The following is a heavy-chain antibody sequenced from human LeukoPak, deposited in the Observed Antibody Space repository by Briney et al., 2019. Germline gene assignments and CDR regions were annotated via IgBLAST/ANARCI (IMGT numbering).Heavy chain of an antibody. CDR2: IYTTVST. CDR3: ARERYDFWSFDF. D-gene: IGHD3-3*01. J-gene: IGHJ4*02. Sequence: SSETLSLTCTVSGGSFSTYYCSWIRQPPGKGLECIGYIYTTVSTSYNPSIKSRVPISVATSKRQFSLKLTSVTAADTAMYFCARERYDFWSFDFWGQGALVTVSS. CDR1: GGSFSTYY. V-gene: IGHV4-4*09.